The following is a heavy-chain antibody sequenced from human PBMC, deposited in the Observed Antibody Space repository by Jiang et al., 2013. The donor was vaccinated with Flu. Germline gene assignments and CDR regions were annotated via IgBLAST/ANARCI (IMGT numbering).Heavy chain of an antibody. Sequence: SGAEVKKPGSSVKVSCKASGGTFSSYAISWVRQAPGQGLEWMGWINPNSGGTNYAQKFQGRVTLTRDTSISTAYMELSRLRSDDTAVYYCARESSGWDFDYWGQGTLVTVSS. V-gene: IGHV1-2*02. CDR3: ARESSGWDFDY. CDR1: GGTFSSYA. CDR2: INPNSGGT. D-gene: IGHD6-19*01. J-gene: IGHJ4*02.